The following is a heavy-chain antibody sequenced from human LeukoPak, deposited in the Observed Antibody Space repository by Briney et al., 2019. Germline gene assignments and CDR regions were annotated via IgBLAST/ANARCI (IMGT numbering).Heavy chain of an antibody. V-gene: IGHV3-30-3*01. CDR1: GFTVSSNY. D-gene: IGHD6-19*01. Sequence: GGSLRLSCAASGFTVSSNYMSWVRQAPGKGLEWVAVISNDGSNEYYTDSVKGRFTISRDNSKNTLYVQMSSMRAEDTAVYYCARDYDDTSGWYVGFWGQGTLVTVSS. CDR2: ISNDGSNE. CDR3: ARDYDDTSGWYVGF. J-gene: IGHJ4*02.